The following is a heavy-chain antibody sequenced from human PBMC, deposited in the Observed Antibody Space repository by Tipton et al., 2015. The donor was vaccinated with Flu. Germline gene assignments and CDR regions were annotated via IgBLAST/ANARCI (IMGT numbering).Heavy chain of an antibody. CDR3: ARIIRITMIRGLRDPYYLDY. CDR2: VYYSGGT. CDR1: GGSISTSGYF. V-gene: IGHV4-39*07. Sequence: TPSLTCTVSGGSISTSGYFWGWIRQPPGKGLEWIGSVYYSGGTHHNPSPKSRVSISGDTSKNQFSLKLTYVTAADTAVYFCARIIRITMIRGLRDPYYLDYWGQGMLVTVSS. J-gene: IGHJ4*02. D-gene: IGHD3-10*01.